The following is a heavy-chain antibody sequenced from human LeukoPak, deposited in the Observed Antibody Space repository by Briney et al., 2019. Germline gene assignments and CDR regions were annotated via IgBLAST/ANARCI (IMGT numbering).Heavy chain of an antibody. CDR1: GFTFSSYW. V-gene: IGHV3-7*01. Sequence: GGSLRLSCAASGFTFSSYWMSWVRQAPGKGLEWVANIKQDGSEKYYVDSVKGRFTISKDNAKNSLYLQMNSLRAEDTAVYYCARALAVAVFDYWGQGTLVTVSS. CDR3: ARALAVAVFDY. D-gene: IGHD6-19*01. J-gene: IGHJ4*02. CDR2: IKQDGSEK.